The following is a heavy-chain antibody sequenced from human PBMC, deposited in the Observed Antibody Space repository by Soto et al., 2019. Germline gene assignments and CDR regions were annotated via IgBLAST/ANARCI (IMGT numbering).Heavy chain of an antibody. CDR2: IKSNGDDT. V-gene: IGHV1-2*02. D-gene: IGHD2-2*01. CDR1: GFTLTSYY. J-gene: IGHJ4*02. CDR3: ASDQRTYAEPAFAY. Sequence: SVKDSCRSSGFTLTSYYIHWVRQVPGQGLEWMGWIKSNGDDTKYAQKFQDRVTMTRDTSMNTVYMEFTRLTSDDTAVYYCASDQRTYAEPAFAYWGQGTLVTVSS.